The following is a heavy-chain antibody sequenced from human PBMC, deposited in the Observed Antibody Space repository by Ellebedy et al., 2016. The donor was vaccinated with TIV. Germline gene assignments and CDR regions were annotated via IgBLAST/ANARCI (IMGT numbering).Heavy chain of an antibody. D-gene: IGHD6-13*01. Sequence: GESLKISCAASGFTFSSYEMNWVRQAPGKGLEWVSGISGSGDSTYYADSVKGRFTISRDNSKNTLYLQMNSLRAEDTAVYYCAKEGDPYSISNWLDPWGQGTLVTVSS. CDR2: ISGSGDST. CDR3: AKEGDPYSISNWLDP. CDR1: GFTFSSYE. V-gene: IGHV3-23*01. J-gene: IGHJ5*02.